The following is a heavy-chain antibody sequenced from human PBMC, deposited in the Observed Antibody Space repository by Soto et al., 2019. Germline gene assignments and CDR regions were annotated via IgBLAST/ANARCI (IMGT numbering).Heavy chain of an antibody. CDR1: GYTLTGYY. CDR2: INPNSGDT. CDR3: AGGEPSDF. D-gene: IGHD1-26*01. V-gene: IGHV1-2*02. Sequence: ASVKVSCKASGYTLTGYYMHWVRQAPGQGLEWMGCINPNSGDTNYAQKFQGRVTLTRDTSINTAYMELSRLRSDDTAVYYCAGGEPSDFWGQGTLVTVSS. J-gene: IGHJ4*02.